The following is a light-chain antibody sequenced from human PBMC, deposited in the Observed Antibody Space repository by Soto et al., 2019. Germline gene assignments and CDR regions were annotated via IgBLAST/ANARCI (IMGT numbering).Light chain of an antibody. CDR3: QQYGTSPWT. Sequence: EIVLTQSPGTLSLFPGERATLSSRATQSVSSNYLAWYQQKPGQAPRLLIYIASSRATGIPDRFSGSGSGTDFTLTISRLEPEDFAVYYCQQYGTSPWTFGQGTKVEIK. V-gene: IGKV3-20*01. CDR2: IAS. CDR1: QSVSSNY. J-gene: IGKJ1*01.